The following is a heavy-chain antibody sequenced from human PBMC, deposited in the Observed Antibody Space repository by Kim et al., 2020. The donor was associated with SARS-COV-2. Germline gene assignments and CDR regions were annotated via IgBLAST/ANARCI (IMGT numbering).Heavy chain of an antibody. CDR2: INTNTGNP. V-gene: IGHV7-4-1*02. CDR1: GYTFINYA. D-gene: IGHD6-13*01. CDR3: ARAEQLVTYEGIGLGY. J-gene: IGHJ4*02. Sequence: ASVKFSCKASGYTFINYAMNWVRQAPGQGLEWMGWINTNTGNPTYAQGFTGRFVFSLDTSVSTAYLQISSLKAEDTAVYYCARAEQLVTYEGIGLGYWGQGTLVTVSS.